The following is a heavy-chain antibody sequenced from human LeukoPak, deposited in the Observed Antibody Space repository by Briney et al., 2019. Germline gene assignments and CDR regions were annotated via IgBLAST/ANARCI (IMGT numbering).Heavy chain of an antibody. D-gene: IGHD6-6*01. V-gene: IGHV3-74*01. CDR2: INSDGSST. J-gene: IGHJ4*02. Sequence: GGSLRLSCAASGFTISTYSMNWVRQAPGKGLVWVSRINSDGSSTSYADSVKGRFTISRDNAKNTLYLQMNSLRAEDTAVYYCARAPLYSSSSGYDYWGQGTLVTVSS. CDR1: GFTISTYS. CDR3: ARAPLYSSSSGYDY.